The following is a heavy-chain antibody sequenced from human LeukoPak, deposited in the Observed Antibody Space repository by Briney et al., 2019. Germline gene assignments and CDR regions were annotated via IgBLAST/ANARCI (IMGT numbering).Heavy chain of an antibody. CDR1: GFTFSSYG. CDR3: AKGAPTYYYDSSSYYSFDY. V-gene: IGHV3-30*02. Sequence: TGGSLRLSCAASGFTFSSYGMHWVRQAPGKGLEWVAFIRYDGSNKYYADSVKGRFTISRDNSKNTLYLQMNSLRAEDTAVYYCAKGAPTYYYDSSSYYSFDYWGQGTLVTVSS. D-gene: IGHD3-22*01. CDR2: IRYDGSNK. J-gene: IGHJ4*02.